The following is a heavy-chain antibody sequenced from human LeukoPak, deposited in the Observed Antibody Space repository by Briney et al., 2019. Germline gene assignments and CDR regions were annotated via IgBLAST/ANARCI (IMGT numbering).Heavy chain of an antibody. CDR1: GYSFSSYW. CDR3: ARSKSTSPTYYFDY. D-gene: IGHD5/OR15-5a*01. V-gene: IGHV5-51*01. J-gene: IGHJ4*02. CDR2: IYPGDSDT. Sequence: GESLRISCKGSGYSFSSYWINWVRQMPGKGLEWVGIIYPGDSDTRYSPSFQGQVTISADKSISTAYLQWSSLKASDTAMYYCARSKSTSPTYYFDYWGQGTLATVSS.